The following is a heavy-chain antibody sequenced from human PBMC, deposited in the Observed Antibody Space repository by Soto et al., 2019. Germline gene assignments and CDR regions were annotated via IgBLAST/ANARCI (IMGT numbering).Heavy chain of an antibody. CDR1: GYTFTSYD. CDR3: AGAGGGSGARLLWFGELHRHNWFDP. V-gene: IGHV1-8*01. CDR2: MNPNSGNT. J-gene: IGHJ5*02. Sequence: GASVKVSCKASGYTFTSYDINWVRQATGQGLEWMGWMNPNSGNTGYAQKFQGRVTMTRNTSISTAYMELSSLRSEDTAVYYCAGAGGGSGARLLWFGELHRHNWFDPWGQGTLVTVSS. D-gene: IGHD3-10*01.